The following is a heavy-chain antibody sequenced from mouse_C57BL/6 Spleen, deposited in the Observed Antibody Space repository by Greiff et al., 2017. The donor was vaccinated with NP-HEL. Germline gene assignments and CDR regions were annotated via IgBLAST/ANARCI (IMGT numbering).Heavy chain of an antibody. Sequence: QVQLQQSGAELVRPGSSVKLSCKASGYTFTSYWLDWVKQRPGQGLEWIGNLYPSDSETHYTQKFKDKATLTVDKSSSTAYMQLSSLTSEDSAVYYCAREGEDYAMDYWGQGTSVTVSS. J-gene: IGHJ4*01. CDR3: AREGEDYAMDY. CDR1: GYTFTSYW. V-gene: IGHV1-61*01. CDR2: LYPSDSET.